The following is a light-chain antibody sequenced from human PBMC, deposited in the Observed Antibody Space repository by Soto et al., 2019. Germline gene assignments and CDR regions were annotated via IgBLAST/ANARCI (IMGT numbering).Light chain of an antibody. CDR2: EGS. J-gene: IGLJ3*02. CDR1: SSDVGSYNL. V-gene: IGLV2-23*01. CDR3: CSYARSSVV. Sequence: QSALTQPASVSGSPGQSITISCTGTSSDVGSYNLVSWYQQHPGKAPKLMIYEGSKRPSGVSNRFSGSKSGNTASLTISGLQAEDEADYYCCSYARSSVVFGGGTQLTVL.